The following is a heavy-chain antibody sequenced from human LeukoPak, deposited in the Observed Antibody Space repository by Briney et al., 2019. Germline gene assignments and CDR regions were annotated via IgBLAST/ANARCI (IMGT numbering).Heavy chain of an antibody. CDR2: IYTSGST. CDR1: GGPISSGSYY. Sequence: SETLSLTCTVPGGPISSGSYYWSWIRQPAGKGLEWIGRIYTSGSTNYNPSLKSRVTITVDTSKNQFSLKLSSVTAADTAVYYCARDVVVTAYFDYWGQGTLVTVSS. J-gene: IGHJ4*02. CDR3: ARDVVVTAYFDY. V-gene: IGHV4-61*02. D-gene: IGHD2-21*02.